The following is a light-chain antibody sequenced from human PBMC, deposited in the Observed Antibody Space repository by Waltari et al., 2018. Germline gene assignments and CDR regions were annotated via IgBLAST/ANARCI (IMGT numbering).Light chain of an antibody. CDR2: VNGDGSH. Sequence: QLVLTQSPSASASLGAPVKLTCTLSSGHSYYAIAWHQLQPEKGPRYLMKVNGDGSHDKGGGIPDRFSGSSSGAERYLTISSLQSEDEADYYCQTWATGIRVFGGGTKLTVV. V-gene: IGLV4-69*01. CDR1: SGHSYYA. J-gene: IGLJ3*02. CDR3: QTWATGIRV.